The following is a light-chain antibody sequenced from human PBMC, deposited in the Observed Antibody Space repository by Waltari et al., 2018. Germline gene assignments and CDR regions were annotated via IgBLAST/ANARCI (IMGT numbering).Light chain of an antibody. Sequence: QSALTQPASVSGSPGQSITISCSGTSSDIGSYNLVSWYQHHPGKAPKLLIYDVTEPPAGGSDRFSGSKSGNAASLTISGLQAEDEADYYCSSYAGTSTSVLLGGGTKLTVL. CDR2: DVT. V-gene: IGLV2-23*02. CDR1: SSDIGSYNL. J-gene: IGLJ2*01. CDR3: SSYAGTSTSVL.